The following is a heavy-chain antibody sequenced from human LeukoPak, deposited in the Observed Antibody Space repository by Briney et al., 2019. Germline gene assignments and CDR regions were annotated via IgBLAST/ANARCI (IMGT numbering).Heavy chain of an antibody. CDR2: FIPIFGTA. D-gene: IGHD5-12*01. Sequence: ASVTVSCTASGGTFSSYAISWVRQAPGQGLEWMGGFIPIFGTANYAQKFQGRVTITADESTSTAYMELSSLRSEDTAVYYCARAAPFNSSYDSFDYWGQGTLVTVSS. CDR3: ARAAPFNSSYDSFDY. J-gene: IGHJ4*02. V-gene: IGHV1-69*13. CDR1: GGTFSSYA.